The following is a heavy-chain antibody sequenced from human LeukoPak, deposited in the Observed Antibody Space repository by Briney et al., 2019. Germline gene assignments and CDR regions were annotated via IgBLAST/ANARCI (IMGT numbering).Heavy chain of an antibody. V-gene: IGHV3-23*01. CDR2: FSGSGGST. CDR3: AKNQVQKYSGRIVDY. J-gene: IGHJ4*02. CDR1: GFYFFSHS. Sequence: GGAPGISSAASGFYFFSHSISWGRPGPGEGLEWGSAFSGSGGSTYYADSVKGRFTISRDNSKNTLYLQMNSLRAEDTAVYYCAKNQVQKYSGRIVDYWGQGTLVTVSS. D-gene: IGHD1-26*01.